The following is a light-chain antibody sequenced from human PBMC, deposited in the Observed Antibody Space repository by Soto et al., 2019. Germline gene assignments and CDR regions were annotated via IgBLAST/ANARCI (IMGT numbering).Light chain of an antibody. CDR3: SSYVTTNARV. Sequence: QSVLTQPASVSGSPGQSITISCTGTGNYIANYNFVSWYQHHPGKAPKLMIYEVSNRPSGVSDRFSGSKSGNTASLTISGLQAEDEADYYCSSYVTTNARVFGTGTKAPS. CDR1: GNYIANYNF. V-gene: IGLV2-14*01. J-gene: IGLJ1*01. CDR2: EVS.